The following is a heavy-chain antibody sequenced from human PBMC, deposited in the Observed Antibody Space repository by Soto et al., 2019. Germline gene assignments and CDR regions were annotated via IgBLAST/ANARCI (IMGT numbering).Heavy chain of an antibody. CDR2: ITAGSGDT. Sequence: ASVKVSCKAFGYTFRTHAIHWVRQAPGQSLEWMGWITAGSGDTKYSQNFQGRVTITRDTSASTAYMELSSLTSEDTATYYCAREYSGGSHWGQGTLVTVSS. CDR3: AREYSGGSH. V-gene: IGHV1-3*01. J-gene: IGHJ4*02. CDR1: GYTFRTHA. D-gene: IGHD2-15*01.